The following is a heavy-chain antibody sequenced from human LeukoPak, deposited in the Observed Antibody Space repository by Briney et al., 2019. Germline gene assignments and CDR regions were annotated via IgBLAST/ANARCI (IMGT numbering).Heavy chain of an antibody. J-gene: IGHJ4*02. CDR2: ISGSGGST. Sequence: GGSLRLSCAASGFTFSSCAMSWVRQAPGKGLEWVSAISGSGGSTYYADSVKGRFTISRDNSKNTLYLQMNSLRAEDTAVYYCAKDRYSSGWPRPDFDYWGQGTLVTVSS. D-gene: IGHD6-19*01. CDR1: GFTFSSCA. CDR3: AKDRYSSGWPRPDFDY. V-gene: IGHV3-23*01.